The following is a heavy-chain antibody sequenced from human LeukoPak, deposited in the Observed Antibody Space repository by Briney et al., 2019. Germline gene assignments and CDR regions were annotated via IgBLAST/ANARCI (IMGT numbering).Heavy chain of an antibody. CDR2: IKVDGSEK. CDR1: GFAFSGFW. V-gene: IGHV3-7*01. CDR3: TRNGRNLDY. D-gene: IGHD1-14*01. J-gene: IGHJ4*02. Sequence: GGSLRLSCAASGFAFSGFWMSWVRQAPGKGLGGVANIKVDGSEKNYVDPVRGRFTISKDNAKNSPYLQVNSRRAEDTAVYYCTRNGRNLDYWGPGTLVTVST.